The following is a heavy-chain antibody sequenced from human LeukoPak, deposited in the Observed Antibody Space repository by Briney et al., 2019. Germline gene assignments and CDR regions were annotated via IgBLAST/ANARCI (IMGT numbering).Heavy chain of an antibody. CDR1: GDSVSSYSAA. J-gene: IGHJ4*02. V-gene: IGHV6-1*01. CDR3: ARNIVGPRQVDY. D-gene: IGHD1-26*01. Sequence: SQTLSLTCAISGDSVSSYSAAWNWIRQSPSRGLKWLGRTYYRSKCYNGYAVAVKSRITIKPDTSRNQFSLQLNSVTAADTAIYYCARNIVGPRQVDYWGQGTLVTVSS. CDR2: TYYRSKCYN.